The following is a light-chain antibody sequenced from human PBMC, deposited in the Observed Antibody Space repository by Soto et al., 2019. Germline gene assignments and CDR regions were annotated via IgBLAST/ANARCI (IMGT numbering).Light chain of an antibody. CDR1: SSDIGAGYD. J-gene: IGLJ2*01. Sequence: QYVLTQPPSVSGAPGQRVTISCTGSSSDIGAGYDVHWYQQLPGTAPKLLIYGNSNRPSGVPDRFSGSKSGTSASLAITGLQAEDEADYYCQSYDSSLSGVVFGGGTKLTAL. CDR2: GNS. CDR3: QSYDSSLSGVV. V-gene: IGLV1-40*01.